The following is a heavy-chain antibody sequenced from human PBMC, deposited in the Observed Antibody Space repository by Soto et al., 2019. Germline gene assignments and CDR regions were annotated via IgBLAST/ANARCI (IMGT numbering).Heavy chain of an antibody. V-gene: IGHV1-69*13. CDR2: IIPIFGTA. J-gene: IGHJ5*02. CDR3: ARDSPGIAVAGTTGTRFDP. Sequence: SVKVSCKASGGTFSSYAISWVRQAPGQGLEWMGGIIPIFGTANYAQKFQGRVTITGDASTSTVYMELSSLRSEDTAVYYCARDSPGIAVAGTTGTRFDPWGQGTLVTVSS. CDR1: GGTFSSYA. D-gene: IGHD6-19*01.